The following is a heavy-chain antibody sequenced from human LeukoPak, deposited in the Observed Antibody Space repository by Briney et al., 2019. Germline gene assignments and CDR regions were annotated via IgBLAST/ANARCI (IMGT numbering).Heavy chain of an antibody. V-gene: IGHV1-18*01. D-gene: IGHD2-15*01. Sequence: ASVKVSCKASGYTFTSYGISWVRQAPGQGLEWMGWISAYNGNTNYAQKLQGRVTMTTDTSTSTAYMELRSLRSDDTAVNYCARLPLGYCSGGSCYRLDYWGQGTLVTVSS. CDR1: GYTFTSYG. J-gene: IGHJ4*02. CDR2: ISAYNGNT. CDR3: ARLPLGYCSGGSCYRLDY.